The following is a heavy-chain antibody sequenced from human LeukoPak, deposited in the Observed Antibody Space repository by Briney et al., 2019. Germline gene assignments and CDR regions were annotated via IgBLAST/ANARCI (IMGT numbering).Heavy chain of an antibody. J-gene: IGHJ6*03. Sequence: GGSLRLSCAASGFTFSNYALHWVRQAPGKGLEWVAVISYDGSNKFYADSVRGRFTISRDNSKNTLYLQMNSLRAEDTAVYYCAKDWWMSGTMIVVARRSYNYYMDVWGKGTTVTISS. CDR1: GFTFSNYA. CDR3: AKDWWMSGTMIVVARRSYNYYMDV. V-gene: IGHV3-30*04. CDR2: ISYDGSNK. D-gene: IGHD3-22*01.